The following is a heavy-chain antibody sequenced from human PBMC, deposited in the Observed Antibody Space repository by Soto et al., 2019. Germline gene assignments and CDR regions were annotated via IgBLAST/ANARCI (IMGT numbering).Heavy chain of an antibody. CDR2: INPNSGGT. J-gene: IGHJ5*02. CDR1: GYTFTGYY. D-gene: IGHD3-10*01. Sequence: ASVKVSCKASGYTFTGYYMHRVRQAPGQGLEWMGWINPNSGGTNYAQKFQGWVTMTRDTSISTAYMELSRLRSDDTAVYYCARAAITMVRGANRWFDPWGQGTLVNVSS. V-gene: IGHV1-2*04. CDR3: ARAAITMVRGANRWFDP.